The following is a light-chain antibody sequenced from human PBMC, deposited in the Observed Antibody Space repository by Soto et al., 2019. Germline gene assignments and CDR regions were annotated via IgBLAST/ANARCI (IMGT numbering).Light chain of an antibody. J-gene: IGKJ1*01. CDR1: QSISSY. CDR3: QQSYSTSWT. CDR2: AAS. V-gene: IGKV1-39*01. Sequence: DIQMTQSPSSLSAPVGDRVTITCRASQSISSYLNWYQQKPGKAPKLLIYAASSLQSGVPSRFSGSGSGTDFTLTISSPQPEDFATYYCQQSYSTSWTFGQGTKVEIK.